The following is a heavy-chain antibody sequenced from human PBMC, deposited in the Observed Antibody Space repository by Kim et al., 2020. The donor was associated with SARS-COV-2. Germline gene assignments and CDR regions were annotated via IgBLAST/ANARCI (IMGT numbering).Heavy chain of an antibody. D-gene: IGHD6-6*01. CDR3: AKGPYSRSSAFHI. V-gene: IGHV3-9*01. J-gene: IGHJ3*02. Sequence: FAETVQGRFTISRDNAKNSRYLQMNSLRPEDTALYYCAKGPYSRSSAFHIWGQGTMVTVSS.